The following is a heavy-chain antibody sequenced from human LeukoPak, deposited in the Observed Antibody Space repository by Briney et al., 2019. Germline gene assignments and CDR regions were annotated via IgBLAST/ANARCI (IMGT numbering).Heavy chain of an antibody. CDR2: INPSGGT. D-gene: IGHD3-16*01. CDR3: ARGGARFDFDP. Sequence: ASVKVSCKASGYTFSRYYMHWVRQAPGRGLEWMGIINPSGGTGYAQKFQGRVTMTRDTSTTTVYMELSRLRSEDTAVYYCARGGARFDFDPWGQGTLVTVSS. V-gene: IGHV1-46*01. CDR1: GYTFSRYY. J-gene: IGHJ5*02.